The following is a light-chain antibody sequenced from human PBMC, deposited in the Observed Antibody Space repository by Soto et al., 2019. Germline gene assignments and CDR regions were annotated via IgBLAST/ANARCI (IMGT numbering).Light chain of an antibody. CDR2: DAS. Sequence: EIVLTQSPATLSLSPGERATLSCRASQSVSSYLAWYQQKPGQAPRLLIYDASNRATGIPARFSGSGSGTDFTLTISSLEPEDFAVYYCQQRSNWRWTF. CDR3: QQRSNWRWT. V-gene: IGKV3-11*01. CDR1: QSVSSY. J-gene: IGKJ1*01.